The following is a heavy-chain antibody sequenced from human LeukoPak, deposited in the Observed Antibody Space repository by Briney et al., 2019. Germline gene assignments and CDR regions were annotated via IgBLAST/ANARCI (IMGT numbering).Heavy chain of an antibody. CDR2: IQQHGSVK. CDR1: GFTFSSYW. D-gene: IGHD3-22*01. V-gene: IGHV3-7*01. CDR3: ARGSRDNSGYRYYFDY. Sequence: GGSLRLSCAASGFTFSSYWMSWVRQAPGTGLERVANIQQHGSVKYYVDSAKGRFTISRDNGENSMFLEMNSLRADDTAVYYCARGSRDNSGYRYYFDYWGQGTLVTVSS. J-gene: IGHJ4*02.